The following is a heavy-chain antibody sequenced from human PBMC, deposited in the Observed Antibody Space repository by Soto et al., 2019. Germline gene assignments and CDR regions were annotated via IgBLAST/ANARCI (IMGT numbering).Heavy chain of an antibody. V-gene: IGHV4-59*01. CDR2: IYYSGSP. Sequence: SETLSLTCTVSGGSIRAYYWSWIRQPPGKGLEWIGYIYYSGSPNYNPSLKSRVTISVDTSKNQFSLKLSSVTAADTAVYYCARARGSSSFYYYYGMDVWGQGTTVTVSS. J-gene: IGHJ6*02. D-gene: IGHD6-6*01. CDR1: GGSIRAYY. CDR3: ARARGSSSFYYYYGMDV.